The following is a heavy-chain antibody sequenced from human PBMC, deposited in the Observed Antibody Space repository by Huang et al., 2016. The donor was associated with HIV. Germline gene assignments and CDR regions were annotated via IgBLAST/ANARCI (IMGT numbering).Heavy chain of an antibody. CDR3: ARHRDDVDTTLVTFLFDS. CDR2: IYYCGRT. V-gene: IGHV4-39*01. Sequence: QLQESGPGLVKPSETLSLTCSVSGGSVRNSNYFWGWIRQPPGKGLEWIGTIYYCGRTLYNLSLKSRVTISGDESKNQFSLKLTSVTAADTAIYFCARHRDDVDTTLVTFLFDSWGQGALVTVSS. D-gene: IGHD5-18*01. CDR1: GGSVRNSNYF. J-gene: IGHJ4*02.